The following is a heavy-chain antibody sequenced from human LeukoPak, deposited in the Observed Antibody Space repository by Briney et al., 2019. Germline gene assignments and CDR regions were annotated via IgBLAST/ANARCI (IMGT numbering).Heavy chain of an antibody. CDR1: GGSFSGYY. CDR2: INHSGST. J-gene: IGHJ5*02. CDR3: ARVYGSGWYNWFDP. V-gene: IGHV4-34*01. Sequence: SETLSLTCAVYGGSFSGYYWSWIRQPPGKGLEWIGEINHSGSTNYNPSLKSRVTISVDTSKNQFSLKLSSVTAADTAVYYCARVYGSGWYNWFDPWGQGTLVTVSS. D-gene: IGHD6-19*01.